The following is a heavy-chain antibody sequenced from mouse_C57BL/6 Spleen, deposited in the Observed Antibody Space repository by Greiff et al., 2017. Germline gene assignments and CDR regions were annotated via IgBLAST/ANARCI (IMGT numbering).Heavy chain of an antibody. V-gene: IGHV2-2*01. CDR3: ARNDYGSSLGFAY. J-gene: IGHJ3*01. D-gene: IGHD1-1*01. CDR1: GFSLTSYG. Sequence: VQLVESGPGLVQPSQSLSITCTVSGFSLTSYGVHWVRQSPGKGLEWLGVIWSGGSTDYNAAFISRLSISKDNSKSQVFFKMNSLQADDTAIYYCARNDYGSSLGFAYWGQGTLVTVSA. CDR2: IWSGGST.